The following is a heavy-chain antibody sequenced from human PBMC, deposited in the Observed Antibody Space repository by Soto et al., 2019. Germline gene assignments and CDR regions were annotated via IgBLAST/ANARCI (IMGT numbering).Heavy chain of an antibody. Sequence: GGSLRLSCAASGFTVSPYYMSWVRQAPGKGLEWVAVFYSGGRTFYADSVQGRFTISRDNSKNTLYLHMNSLRAEDTAVYYCTRDGGSAPNLWHFNWGHGALVTVSS. D-gene: IGHD2-15*01. J-gene: IGHJ4*01. CDR2: FYSGGRT. CDR3: TRDGGSAPNLWHFN. CDR1: GFTVSPYY. V-gene: IGHV3-53*01.